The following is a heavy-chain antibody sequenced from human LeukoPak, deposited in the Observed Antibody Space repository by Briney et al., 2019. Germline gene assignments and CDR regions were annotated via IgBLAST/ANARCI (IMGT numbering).Heavy chain of an antibody. CDR1: GGSISSYY. J-gene: IGHJ3*02. D-gene: IGHD2-8*01. CDR2: IYYSGST. Sequence: SETLSLTCTVSGGSISSYYWSWIRQPPGKGLEWIGYIYYSGSTNYNPSLKSRVTISVDTFKNQFSLKLSSVTAADAAVYYCARGTSRRSDAFDIWGQGTMVTVSS. CDR3: ARGTSRRSDAFDI. V-gene: IGHV4-59*01.